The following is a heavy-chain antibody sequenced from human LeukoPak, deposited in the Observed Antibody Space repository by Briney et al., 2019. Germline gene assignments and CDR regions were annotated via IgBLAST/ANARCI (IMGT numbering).Heavy chain of an antibody. V-gene: IGHV3-21*04. Sequence: PGGSLRLSCAASGLTFSSYSMNWVRQAPGKGLEWVSSISSSSSYIYYADSVKGRFTISRDNAKNSLYLQMNSLRAGDAAVYYCAKAPVTTCSGAYCYPFDYWSQGTLVTVSS. D-gene: IGHD2-15*01. CDR3: AKAPVTTCSGAYCYPFDY. CDR2: ISSSSSYI. J-gene: IGHJ4*02. CDR1: GLTFSSYS.